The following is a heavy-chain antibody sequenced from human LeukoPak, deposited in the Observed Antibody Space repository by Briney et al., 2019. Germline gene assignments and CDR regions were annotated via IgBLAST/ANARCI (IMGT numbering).Heavy chain of an antibody. Sequence: ASVKVSCKASGYTFTSYDINWVRQATGQGLEWMGWMNPNSGNTGYAQKFQGRVTMTRNTSISTAYMGLSSLRSEDTAVYYCARGGIKYSGYDPWGQGTLVTVSS. CDR1: GYTFTSYD. CDR3: ARGGIKYSGYDP. J-gene: IGHJ5*02. CDR2: MNPNSGNT. D-gene: IGHD5-12*01. V-gene: IGHV1-8*01.